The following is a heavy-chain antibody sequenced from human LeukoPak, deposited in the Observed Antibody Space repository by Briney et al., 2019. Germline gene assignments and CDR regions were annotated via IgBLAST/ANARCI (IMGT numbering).Heavy chain of an antibody. CDR2: ISGSGGST. D-gene: IGHD2-2*02. J-gene: IGHJ4*02. V-gene: IGHV3-23*01. Sequence: GGSLRLSCAASGFTFSSYAMSWVRQAPGKGLEWVSAISGSGGSTYYADSVKGRFTISRDNSKNTLYLQMNSPRAEDTAVYYCAKVGEFVVVPAAINNFDYWGQGTLVTVSS. CDR3: AKVGEFVVVPAAINNFDY. CDR1: GFTFSSYA.